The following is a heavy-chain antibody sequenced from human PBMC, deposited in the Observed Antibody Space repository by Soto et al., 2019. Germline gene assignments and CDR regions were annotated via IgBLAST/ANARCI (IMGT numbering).Heavy chain of an antibody. Sequence: XGCLRVSFSSSGFTLSMSSVDWVRQAPGKGLEWVSYISDSGDRTYYADSVKGRFTISRDRSKNTVSLQMDSLRAEDTAVYYCAKDRGIIIKAGDAFDVWGQGTKVTVSS. CDR3: AKDRGIIIKAGDAFDV. CDR2: ISDSGDRT. V-gene: IGHV3-23*01. J-gene: IGHJ3*01. D-gene: IGHD6-25*01. CDR1: GFTLSMSS.